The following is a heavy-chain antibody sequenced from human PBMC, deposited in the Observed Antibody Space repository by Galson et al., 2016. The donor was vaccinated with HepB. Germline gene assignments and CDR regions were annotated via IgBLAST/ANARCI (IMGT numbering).Heavy chain of an antibody. Sequence: SLRLSCAASEFTFSTYGMHWVRQAPGKGLEWVALIWHDGSNKYYADSVKGRFTISRDNPKHTLYLQMNSLKVEDTAVYYCAREMHVAAAAAFDFWGQGTLVTVSS. D-gene: IGHD6-13*01. CDR3: AREMHVAAAAAFDF. V-gene: IGHV3-33*01. CDR2: IWHDGSNK. CDR1: EFTFSTYG. J-gene: IGHJ4*02.